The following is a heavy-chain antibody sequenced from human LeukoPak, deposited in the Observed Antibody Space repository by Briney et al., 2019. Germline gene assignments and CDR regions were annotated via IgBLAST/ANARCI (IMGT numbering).Heavy chain of an antibody. CDR3: AKTGYSGYGHFDY. V-gene: IGHV3-21*04. CDR1: GFTFSSYN. Sequence: GGSLRLSCAASGFTFSSYNMNWVRQAPGKGLEWVSSISSSDSYIYYADSVKGRFTISRDNAKNSLFLQMNSLRAEDTAVYYCAKTGYSGYGHFDYWGQGTLVTVSS. J-gene: IGHJ4*02. CDR2: ISSSDSYI. D-gene: IGHD5-12*01.